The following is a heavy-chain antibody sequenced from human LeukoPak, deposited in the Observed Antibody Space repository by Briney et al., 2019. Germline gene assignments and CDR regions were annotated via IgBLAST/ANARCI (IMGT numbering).Heavy chain of an antibody. D-gene: IGHD2-21*01. V-gene: IGHV4-34*01. CDR1: GGSFSGYY. Sequence: PSETLSLTCAVYGGSFSGYYWSWIRQPPGKGLEWIGEINHSGSTNYNLSLKSRVTISVDTSKNQFSLKLSSVTAADTAVYYCARKIPYHYFDSWGQGTLVTVSS. J-gene: IGHJ4*02. CDR3: ARKIPYHYFDS. CDR2: INHSGST.